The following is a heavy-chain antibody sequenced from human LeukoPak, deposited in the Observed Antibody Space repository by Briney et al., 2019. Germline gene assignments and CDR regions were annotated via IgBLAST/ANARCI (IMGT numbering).Heavy chain of an antibody. V-gene: IGHV3-48*01. CDR2: ISSSSSTI. CDR1: GFTFSSYS. D-gene: IGHD6-13*01. CDR3: AKDHSRYSSSWYYFDY. Sequence: GGSLRLSCAASGFTFSSYSMNWVRQAPGKGLEWVSYISSSSSTIYYADSVKGRFTISRDNSKNTLYLQMNSLRAEDTAVYYCAKDHSRYSSSWYYFDYWGQGTLVTVSS. J-gene: IGHJ4*02.